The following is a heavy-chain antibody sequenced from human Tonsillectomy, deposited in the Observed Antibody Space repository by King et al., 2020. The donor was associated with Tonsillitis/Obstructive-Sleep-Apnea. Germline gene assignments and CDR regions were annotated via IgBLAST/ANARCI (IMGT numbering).Heavy chain of an antibody. J-gene: IGHJ3*02. V-gene: IGHV3-30*01. D-gene: IGHD2-15*01. Sequence: VQLVESGGGVVQPGRSLRLSCAASGFTFSSYAMHWVRQAPGKGLEWVVVISYDGSNKYYADSVKGRFTISRDNSKNTLYLQMNSLRAEDTAVYYCARDGIVEDAFDIWGQGTMVTVSS. CDR3: ARDGIVEDAFDI. CDR1: GFTFSSYA. CDR2: ISYDGSNK.